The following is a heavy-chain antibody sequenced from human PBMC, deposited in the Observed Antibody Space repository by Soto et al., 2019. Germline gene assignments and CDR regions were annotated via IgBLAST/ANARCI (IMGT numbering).Heavy chain of an antibody. CDR1: GFTFDDYA. CDR3: ATDFHTNMALMDV. V-gene: IGHV3-9*01. J-gene: IGHJ6*04. Sequence: ESGGDLVQPGRSLRLSCAASGFTFDDYAMHWVRQVPGKGLEWVAGINWDSDTIAYAASVRGRFTISRDNAKNSLYLQMNSLRAEDTALYYCATDFHTNMALMDVWGKGTTVNVSS. D-gene: IGHD3-10*01. CDR2: INWDSDTI.